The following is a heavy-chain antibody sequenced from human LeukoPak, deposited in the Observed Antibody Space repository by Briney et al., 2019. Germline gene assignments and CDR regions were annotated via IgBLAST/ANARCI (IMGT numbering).Heavy chain of an antibody. D-gene: IGHD4-11*01. Sequence: GGSLRLSCAASGFTFSSYAMSWVRQAPGKGLEWVAVVSYDERDKYYADSVKGRFTISRDNSKNTLYLQMNSLRAEDTAVYYCARDDYNNYVGPFDYWGQGTLVTVSP. J-gene: IGHJ4*02. CDR3: ARDDYNNYVGPFDY. CDR2: VSYDERDK. CDR1: GFTFSSYA. V-gene: IGHV3-30*04.